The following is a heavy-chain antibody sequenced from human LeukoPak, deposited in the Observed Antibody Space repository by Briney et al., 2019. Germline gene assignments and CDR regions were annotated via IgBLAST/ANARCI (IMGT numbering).Heavy chain of an antibody. Sequence: GGSLRLSCAASGFTFNDYYMSWIRQAPGKGLEWVSYISSSGSTIYYADSVKGRFTISRDNAKNSLYLQMNSLRAEDTAVYSCARGIVGAIEPFDYWGQGTLVTVSS. CDR3: ARGIVGAIEPFDY. J-gene: IGHJ4*02. D-gene: IGHD1-26*01. CDR2: ISSSGSTI. CDR1: GFTFNDYY. V-gene: IGHV3-11*01.